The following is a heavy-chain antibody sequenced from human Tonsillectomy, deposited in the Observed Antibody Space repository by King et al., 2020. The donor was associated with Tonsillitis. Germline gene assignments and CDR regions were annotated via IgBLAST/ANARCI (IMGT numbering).Heavy chain of an antibody. D-gene: IGHD6-19*01. CDR2: ISFDGSYT. Sequence: VQLVESGGGVVQPGRSLRLSCAASGFTFNSYLMHWVRQAPGKGLEWVAVISFDGSYTYYVDSVKGRFTISRDNSKNSLYLQMNSLRPEDTAVYYCARDVEAVCFDGWGQGSTVTVSS. J-gene: IGHJ6*02. CDR1: GFTFNSYL. CDR3: ARDVEAVCFDG. V-gene: IGHV3-30-3*01.